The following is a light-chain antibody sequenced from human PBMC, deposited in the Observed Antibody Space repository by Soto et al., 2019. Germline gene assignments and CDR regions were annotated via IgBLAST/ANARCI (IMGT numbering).Light chain of an antibody. CDR3: LQHNSYPFT. CDR2: GAS. J-gene: IGKJ2*01. Sequence: DIQMTQSPSAMPASVGDRVTITCRASQGISNSLAWFQQKPGKVSKRLIYGASGLQSGVTSRFSGSGTGTEFTLTISSLHPEDFATYYCLQHNSYPFTFGQGTKLEIK. V-gene: IGKV1-17*03. CDR1: QGISNS.